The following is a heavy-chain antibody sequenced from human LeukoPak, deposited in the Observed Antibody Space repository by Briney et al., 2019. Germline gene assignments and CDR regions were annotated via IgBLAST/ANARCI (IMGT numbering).Heavy chain of an antibody. V-gene: IGHV3-23*01. D-gene: IGHD2-8*01. CDR1: GFTFSSYA. Sequence: GGSLRLSCAASGFTFSSYALTWVRQAPGKGLEWVSGISGSGYTTYYADSVKGRFTISRDNSKNTLYLQMYSLRAEDTAVYYCANRGEAGLEKWYYFDYWGQGTPVTVSS. CDR2: ISGSGYTT. CDR3: ANRGEAGLEKWYYFDY. J-gene: IGHJ4*02.